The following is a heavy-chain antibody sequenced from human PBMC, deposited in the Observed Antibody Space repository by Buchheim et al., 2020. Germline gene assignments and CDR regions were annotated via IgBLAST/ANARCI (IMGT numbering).Heavy chain of an antibody. CDR2: ISSSSSTI. D-gene: IGHD6-6*01. CDR3: TGAVSSSARGERSYYYYGMDV. Sequence: QVQLVESGGGLVQPGGSLRLSCAASGFTFSDYNMSWIRQAPGKGLEWVSYISSSSSTINYADSVKGRFTISRDNAKNSLYLQMSSLRDEDAAVYYCTGAVSSSARGERSYYYYGMDVWGQGTT. J-gene: IGHJ6*02. CDR1: GFTFSDYN. V-gene: IGHV3-11*01.